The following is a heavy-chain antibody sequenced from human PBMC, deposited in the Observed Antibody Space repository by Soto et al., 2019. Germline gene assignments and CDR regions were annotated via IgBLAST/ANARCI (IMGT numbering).Heavy chain of an antibody. D-gene: IGHD3-10*01. V-gene: IGHV4-4*02. CDR3: ARGVWFGEPPFYYFDY. J-gene: IGHJ4*02. CDR2: IYHSGST. Sequence: SETLSLTCAVSGGSISSSNWWSWVRQPPGKGLEWIGEIYHSGSTNYNPSLKSRVTISVDKSKNQFSLKLSSVTAADTAVYYCARGVWFGEPPFYYFDYWGQGTLVTVSS. CDR1: GGSISSSNW.